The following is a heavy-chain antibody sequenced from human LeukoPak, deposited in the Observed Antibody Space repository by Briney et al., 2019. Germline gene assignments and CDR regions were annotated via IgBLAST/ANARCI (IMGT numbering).Heavy chain of an antibody. V-gene: IGHV4-59*01. CDR3: ARVIGLGIGPFDY. CDR2: IYYSGST. Sequence: SETLSLTCAVYGGSFSGYYWSWIRQPPGKGLEWIGYIYYSGSTNYNPSLKSRVTISVDTSKNQFSLKLSSVTAADTAVYYCARVIGLGIGPFDYWGQGTLVTVSS. CDR1: GGSFSGYY. J-gene: IGHJ4*02. D-gene: IGHD3-10*01.